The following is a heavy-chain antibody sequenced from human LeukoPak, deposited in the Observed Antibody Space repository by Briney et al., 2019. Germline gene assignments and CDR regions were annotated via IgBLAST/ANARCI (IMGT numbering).Heavy chain of an antibody. Sequence: ASVEVSCKASGYTFIDYFLHWVRQAPGQGLEWMGWINPNNGDTNYAQKFQGRVTMTRDTSINTVYLQLSRLRSDDTAVYHCASIVILAALDAFDVWGQGTMVTVSS. CDR3: ASIVILAALDAFDV. D-gene: IGHD2-2*01. CDR2: INPNNGDT. J-gene: IGHJ3*01. V-gene: IGHV1-2*02. CDR1: GYTFIDYF.